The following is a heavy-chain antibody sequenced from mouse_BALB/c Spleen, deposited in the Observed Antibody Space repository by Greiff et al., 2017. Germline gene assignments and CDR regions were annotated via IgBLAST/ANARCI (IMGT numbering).Heavy chain of an antibody. V-gene: IGHV5-17*02. CDR1: GFTFSSFG. Sequence: EVKVVESGGGLVQPGGSRKLSCAASGFTFSSFGMHWVRQAPEKGLEWVAYISSGSSTIYYADTVKGRFTISRDNPKNTLFLQMTSLRSEDTAMYYCARGSPLSYFDYWGQGTTLTVSS. J-gene: IGHJ2*01. CDR3: ARGSPLSYFDY. CDR2: ISSGSSTI.